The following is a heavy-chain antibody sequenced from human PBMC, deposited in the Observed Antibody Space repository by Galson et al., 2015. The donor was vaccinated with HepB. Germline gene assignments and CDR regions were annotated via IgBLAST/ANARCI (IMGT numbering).Heavy chain of an antibody. CDR3: ARARGYYDSSGPFDY. J-gene: IGHJ4*02. V-gene: IGHV3-33*08. Sequence: SLRLSCAASGFTFSSYGMHWVRQAPGKGLEWVAVIWYDGSNKYYADSVKGRFTISRDNSKNTLYLQMNSLRAEDTAVYYCARARGYYDSSGPFDYWGQGTLVTVSS. CDR1: GFTFSSYG. CDR2: IWYDGSNK. D-gene: IGHD3-22*01.